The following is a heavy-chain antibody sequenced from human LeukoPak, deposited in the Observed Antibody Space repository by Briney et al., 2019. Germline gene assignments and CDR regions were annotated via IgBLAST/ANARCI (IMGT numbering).Heavy chain of an antibody. CDR1: GFTVSSNY. V-gene: IGHV3-66*01. D-gene: IGHD3-22*01. CDR3: ARDRGGPDYYSMAVGTGYFDY. Sequence: GGSLRLSCAASGFTVSSNYMSWVRQAPGKGLEWVSVIYSGGSTYYAGSVKGRFTISRDNSKNTLYLQMNSLRAEDTAVYYCARDRGGPDYYSMAVGTGYFDYWGQGTLVTVSS. CDR2: IYSGGST. J-gene: IGHJ4*02.